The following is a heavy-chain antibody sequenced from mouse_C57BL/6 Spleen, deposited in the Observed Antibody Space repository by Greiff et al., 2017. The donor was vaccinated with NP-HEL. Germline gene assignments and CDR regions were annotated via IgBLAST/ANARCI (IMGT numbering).Heavy chain of an antibody. CDR2: IRNKANGYTT. CDR3: ARFSYAMDY. Sequence: DVQLVESGGGLVQPGGSLSLSCAASGFTFTDYYMSWVRQPPGKALEWLGFIRNKANGYTTEYSASVKGRFTISRDNSQSILYLQMNALRAEDSATYYCARFSYAMDYWGQGTSVTVSS. V-gene: IGHV7-3*01. J-gene: IGHJ4*01. CDR1: GFTFTDYY.